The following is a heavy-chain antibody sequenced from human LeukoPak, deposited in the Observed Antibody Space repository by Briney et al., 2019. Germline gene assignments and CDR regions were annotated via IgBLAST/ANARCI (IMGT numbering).Heavy chain of an antibody. CDR1: GGSFSGYY. V-gene: IGHV4-34*01. Sequence: SETLSLTCAVYGGSFSGYYWSWIRQPPGKGLEWIGEINHSGSTNYNPSLKSRVTISVDTSQNQFSLKLSSVTAADTAVYYCARADFWSGYYVYYYYYMDVWGKGTTVTVSS. D-gene: IGHD3-3*01. J-gene: IGHJ6*03. CDR3: ARADFWSGYYVYYYYYMDV. CDR2: INHSGST.